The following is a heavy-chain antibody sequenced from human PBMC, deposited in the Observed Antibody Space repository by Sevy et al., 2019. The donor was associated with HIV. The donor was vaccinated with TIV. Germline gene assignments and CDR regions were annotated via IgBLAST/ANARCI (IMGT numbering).Heavy chain of an antibody. CDR2: INHSGST. V-gene: IGHV4-34*01. CDR1: GGSFSGYY. D-gene: IGHD6-13*01. Sequence: SETLSLTCAVYGGSFSGYYWSWIRQPPGKGLEWIGEINHSGSTNYNPSLKSRVMISVDMSKNKFSLKLSSVTAADTAVYYCARADMAAAGAPFDPWGQGTRVTVSS. J-gene: IGHJ5*02. CDR3: ARADMAAAGAPFDP.